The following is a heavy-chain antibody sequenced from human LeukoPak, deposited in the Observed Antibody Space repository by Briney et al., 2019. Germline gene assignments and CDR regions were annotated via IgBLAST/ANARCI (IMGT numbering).Heavy chain of an antibody. Sequence: GGSLRLSCAASGFTFSSYSMNWVRQAPGKGLEWVSYISSSSNTIYYADSVEGPFTISRDNSNNTLYLQMNSLRAEDTAVYFCARGNIAAAGHGAFDYWGQGTLVTVSS. CDR3: ARGNIAAAGHGAFDY. CDR1: GFTFSSYS. D-gene: IGHD6-13*01. CDR2: ISSSSNTI. V-gene: IGHV3-48*01. J-gene: IGHJ4*02.